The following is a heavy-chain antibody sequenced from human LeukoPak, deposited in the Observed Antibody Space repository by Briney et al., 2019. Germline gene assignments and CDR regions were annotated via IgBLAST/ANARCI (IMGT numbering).Heavy chain of an antibody. CDR2: IYPGDSDT. J-gene: IGHJ3*02. Sequence: GESLKIPCKGSGYSFTSYWIGWVRQMPGKGLEWMGIIYPGDSDTRYSPSFQGQVTISADKSISTAYLQWSSLKASDTAMYYCASPVHFYSSGWVPEDAFDIWGQGTMVTVSS. D-gene: IGHD6-19*01. CDR3: ASPVHFYSSGWVPEDAFDI. V-gene: IGHV5-51*01. CDR1: GYSFTSYW.